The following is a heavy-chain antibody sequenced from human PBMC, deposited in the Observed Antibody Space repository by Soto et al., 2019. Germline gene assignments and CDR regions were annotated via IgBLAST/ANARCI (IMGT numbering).Heavy chain of an antibody. CDR1: GGSISSYY. CDR3: ARAVGYYYYGMDV. J-gene: IGHJ6*02. CDR2: IYYSGST. D-gene: IGHD1-26*01. Sequence: SETLSLTCTVSGGSISSYYWSWIRQPPGKGLEWIGYIYYSGSTNYNPSLKSRVTISVDTSKNQFSLKLSSVTAADTAVYYCARAVGYYYYGMDVWGQGTTVTVAS. V-gene: IGHV4-59*01.